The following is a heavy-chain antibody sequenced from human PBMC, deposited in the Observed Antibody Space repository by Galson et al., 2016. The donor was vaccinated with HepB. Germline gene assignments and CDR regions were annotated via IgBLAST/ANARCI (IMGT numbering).Heavy chain of an antibody. CDR3: ARDSYSFDY. Sequence: SLRLSCAASGFTFSSYAMHWVRQAPGKGLEWVAAISYDGSNKHYADSVKGRFTISRDNSMNTLYVQMNSLRTEDTAVYYCARDSYSFDYWGQGTLVTVSS. J-gene: IGHJ4*02. CDR1: GFTFSSYA. V-gene: IGHV3-30*04. CDR2: ISYDGSNK.